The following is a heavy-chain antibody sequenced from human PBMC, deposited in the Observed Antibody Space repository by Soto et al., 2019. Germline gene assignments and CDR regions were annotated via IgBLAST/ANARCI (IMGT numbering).Heavy chain of an antibody. D-gene: IGHD3-10*01. CDR3: ASLMSSGYYYGMDV. CDR1: GGTFSCYT. CDR2: IIPILGIA. Sequence: QVQLVQSGAEVKKPGSSVKVSCKASGGTFSCYTISWVRQAPGQGLEWMGRIIPILGIANYAQKFQGRVTITADKSTSTAYMELSSLRSEDTAVYYCASLMSSGYYYGMDVWGQGTTVTVSS. V-gene: IGHV1-69*02. J-gene: IGHJ6*02.